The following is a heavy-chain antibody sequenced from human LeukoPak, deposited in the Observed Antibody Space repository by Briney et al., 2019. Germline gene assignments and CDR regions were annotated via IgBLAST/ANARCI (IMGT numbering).Heavy chain of an antibody. CDR3: ARPLTPGMAEAGSRFDP. CDR1: GGSISTYY. V-gene: IGHV4-59*01. Sequence: SETLSLTCTVSGGSISTYYWTWIRQPPGKGLEWIAYVSSSGSTKYNPSLKGRVTISLDTSKNQFSLNLSSVTAADTAVYYCARPLTPGMAEAGSRFDPWGQGTLVTVSS. J-gene: IGHJ5*02. D-gene: IGHD6-13*01. CDR2: VSSSGST.